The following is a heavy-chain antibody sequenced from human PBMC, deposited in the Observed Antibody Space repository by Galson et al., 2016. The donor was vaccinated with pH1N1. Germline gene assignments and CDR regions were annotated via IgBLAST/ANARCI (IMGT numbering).Heavy chain of an antibody. Sequence: SLRLSCAASGFTFSSYWMSWVRQAPGKGLEWVTNIKQDGSEKYSVDSVKGRFTISRDNAKNPLYLQMNTLRAEDTAAYYCARVRPEWELGGNWFDPWGQGTLVTVSS. J-gene: IGHJ5*02. CDR3: ARVRPEWELGGNWFDP. V-gene: IGHV3-7*01. CDR1: GFTFSSYW. D-gene: IGHD1-26*01. CDR2: IKQDGSEK.